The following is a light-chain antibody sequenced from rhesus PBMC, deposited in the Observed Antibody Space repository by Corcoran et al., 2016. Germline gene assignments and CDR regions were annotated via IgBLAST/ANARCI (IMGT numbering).Light chain of an antibody. CDR3: QHAYGTPLT. V-gene: IGKV1-74*01. CDR1: ENVNNF. CDR2: KAS. J-gene: IGKJ4*01. Sequence: DIQMTQSPSSLSASVGDRVTITCRTSENVNNFLNWYQQKPGKASKLLIYKASTLESGVPSRFSGSGSVTDYTFTINSLQPEDVATYYCQHAYGTPLTFGGGTKVEIK.